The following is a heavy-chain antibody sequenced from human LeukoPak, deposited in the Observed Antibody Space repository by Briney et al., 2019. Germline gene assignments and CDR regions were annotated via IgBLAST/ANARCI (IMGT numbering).Heavy chain of an antibody. CDR3: ASPGYSSTTDAFDI. J-gene: IGHJ3*02. V-gene: IGHV1-69*05. CDR2: IIPIFGTP. CDR1: GDTFSSYP. Sequence: SVKVSCKASGDTFSSYPISWVRQAPGQGLEWMGGIIPIFGTPNYAQKFQGRVTITTDESTSTAYMELSSLRSEDTAVYYCASPGYSSTTDAFDIWGQGTMVTVSS. D-gene: IGHD6-13*01.